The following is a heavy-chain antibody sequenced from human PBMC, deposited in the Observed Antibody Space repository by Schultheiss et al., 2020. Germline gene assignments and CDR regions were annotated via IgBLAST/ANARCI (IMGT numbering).Heavy chain of an antibody. J-gene: IGHJ4*02. CDR2: INHSGST. D-gene: IGHD3-9*01. CDR1: GGSISSYY. V-gene: IGHV4-34*01. Sequence: SETLSLTCTVSGGSISSYYWSWIRQPPGKGLEWIGEINHSGSTNYNPSLKSRVTISVDTSKNQFSLKLSSVTAADTAVYYCASLFDGKSDYWGQGTLVTVAS. CDR3: ASLFDGKSDY.